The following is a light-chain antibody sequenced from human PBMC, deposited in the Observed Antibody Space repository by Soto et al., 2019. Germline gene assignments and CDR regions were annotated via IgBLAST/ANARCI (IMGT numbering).Light chain of an antibody. CDR1: QSVSRN. CDR2: GAS. CDR3: QQYNNWPLT. J-gene: IGKJ4*01. Sequence: ETVMTQFPATLSVSPGERTTLSCRASQSVSRNLAWYQQRPGQTPRLLFYGASTRATGIPARFSASGSGTEFTLTISSLQSEDFAVYYCQQYNNWPLTFVGGTKVAIE. V-gene: IGKV3-15*01.